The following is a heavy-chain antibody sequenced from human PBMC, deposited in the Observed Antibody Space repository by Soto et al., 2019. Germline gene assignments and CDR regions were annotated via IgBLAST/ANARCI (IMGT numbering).Heavy chain of an antibody. V-gene: IGHV5-10-1*01. J-gene: IGHJ4*02. CDR1: VYGFTSYL. Sequence: XESLKISPKGSVYGFTSYLLSWVRQIPGKGLEWMGRIDPSDSYTNYSPSFQGHVTISADKSISTAYLQWSSLKASDTAMYYCATHQTTVTTSPFDYWGQGTLVTFSS. CDR3: ATHQTTVTTSPFDY. D-gene: IGHD4-4*01. CDR2: IDPSDSYT.